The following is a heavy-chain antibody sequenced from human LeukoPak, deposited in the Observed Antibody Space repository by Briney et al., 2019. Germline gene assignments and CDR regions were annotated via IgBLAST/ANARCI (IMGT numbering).Heavy chain of an antibody. V-gene: IGHV4-59*01. CDR3: ARCHCSGGSCYLYYYYYYMDV. Sequence: SETLSLTCTVSGGSISSYYWSWIRQPPGKGLEWIGYIYYSGSTNYNPSLKSRVTISVDTSKNQFSLKLSSVTAADTAVYYCARCHCSGGSCYLYYYYYYMDVWGKGTTVTVSS. D-gene: IGHD2-15*01. CDR2: IYYSGST. CDR1: GGSISSYY. J-gene: IGHJ6*03.